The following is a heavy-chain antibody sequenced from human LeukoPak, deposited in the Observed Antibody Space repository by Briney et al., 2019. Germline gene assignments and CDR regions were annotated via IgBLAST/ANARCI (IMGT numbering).Heavy chain of an antibody. CDR1: GFTFSSYW. V-gene: IGHV3-9*01. Sequence: GGSLRLACAASGFTFSSYWMHWVRQAPGKGLEWVSGISWNSGSIGYADSVKGRFTISRDNAKNSLYLQMNSLRAEDTALYYCAKDMGGSGSSSYAFDIWGQGTMVTVSS. J-gene: IGHJ3*02. CDR2: ISWNSGSI. CDR3: AKDMGGSGSSSYAFDI. D-gene: IGHD3-10*01.